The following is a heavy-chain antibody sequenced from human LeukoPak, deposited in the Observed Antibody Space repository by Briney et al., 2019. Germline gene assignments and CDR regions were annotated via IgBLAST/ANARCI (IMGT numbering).Heavy chain of an antibody. V-gene: IGHV3-53*01. CDR3: ARAPQWARFDY. D-gene: IGHD2-8*01. CDR1: GFTVSSNY. J-gene: IGHJ4*02. Sequence: GGSLRLSCAASGFTVSSNYMSWVRQAPAQGREWVSVIYSGGSTYYADSVKGRFTISRDNSKNTLYLQMNSLRAEDTAVYYCARAPQWARFDYWGQGTLVTVSS. CDR2: IYSGGST.